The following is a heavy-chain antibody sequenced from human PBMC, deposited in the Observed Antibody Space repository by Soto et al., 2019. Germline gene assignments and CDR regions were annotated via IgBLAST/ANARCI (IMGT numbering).Heavy chain of an antibody. CDR3: AVGDIAVAGLDY. CDR2: IHYSGST. V-gene: IGHV4-59*01. CDR1: GGSISSYY. D-gene: IGHD6-19*01. Sequence: SETLSLTCTVSGGSISSYYWSWIRQPPGKGLEWIGYIHYSGSTNYNPSLKSRVTISVDTSKNQFSLKLSSVTAADTAVYYCAVGDIAVAGLDYWGQGTLVTVSS. J-gene: IGHJ4*02.